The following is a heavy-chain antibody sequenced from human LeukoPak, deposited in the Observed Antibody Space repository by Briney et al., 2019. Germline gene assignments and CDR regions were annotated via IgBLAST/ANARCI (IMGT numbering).Heavy chain of an antibody. Sequence: SETLSLTCAVYGGSFSGYYWSWIRQPPGKGLEWIGEINHSGSTNYNPSLKSRVTMSVDTSKNQFSLKLSSVTAADTAVYYCARGYSSGPSEFDYWGQGTLVTVSS. D-gene: IGHD6-19*01. CDR2: INHSGST. CDR3: ARGYSSGPSEFDY. CDR1: GGSFSGYY. J-gene: IGHJ4*02. V-gene: IGHV4-34*01.